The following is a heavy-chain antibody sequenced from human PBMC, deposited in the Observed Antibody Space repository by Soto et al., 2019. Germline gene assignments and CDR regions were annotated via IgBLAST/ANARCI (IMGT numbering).Heavy chain of an antibody. J-gene: IGHJ3*02. V-gene: IGHV3-21*04. D-gene: IGHD6-19*01. CDR2: ISSTTNYI. Sequence: PGGSLRLSCAASGFTFTRYSMNWVRQAPGKGLEWVSSISSTTNYIYYGDSMKGRFTISRDNAKNSLYLEMNSLRAEDTAVYYCAKHGWYDAFDIWGQGTMVTVSS. CDR1: GFTFTRYS. CDR3: AKHGWYDAFDI.